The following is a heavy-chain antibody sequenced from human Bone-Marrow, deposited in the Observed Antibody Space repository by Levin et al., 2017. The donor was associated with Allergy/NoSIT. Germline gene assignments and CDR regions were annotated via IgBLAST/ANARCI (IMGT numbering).Heavy chain of an antibody. CDR3: ARDRRTSSYDILTGLVWDAMDV. V-gene: IGHV4-31*03. J-gene: IGHJ6*02. CDR2: IYYSGST. Sequence: SQTLSLTCTVSGASISTGGYYWTWVRQHPGKGLEWIGYIYYSGSTYFNPSLESRLTMSVDTSKNKFSLKLSSVTAADTAVYYCARDRRTSSYDILTGLVWDAMDVWGQGTTVTVSS. D-gene: IGHD3-9*01. CDR1: GASISTGGYY.